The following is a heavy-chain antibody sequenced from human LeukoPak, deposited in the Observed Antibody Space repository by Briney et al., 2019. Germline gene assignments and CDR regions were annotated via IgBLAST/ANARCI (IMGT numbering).Heavy chain of an antibody. CDR1: GFTFSSYS. V-gene: IGHV3-21*01. D-gene: IGHD3-10*01. CDR2: ISSSSSYI. Sequence: GGSLRLSCAASGFTFSSYSMNWVRQAPGRGLEWVSSISSSSSYIYYADSVKGRFTISRDNAKNSLYLQMNSLRAEDTAVYYCARAIPSRGGNWFDPWGQGTLVTVSS. CDR3: ARAIPSRGGNWFDP. J-gene: IGHJ5*02.